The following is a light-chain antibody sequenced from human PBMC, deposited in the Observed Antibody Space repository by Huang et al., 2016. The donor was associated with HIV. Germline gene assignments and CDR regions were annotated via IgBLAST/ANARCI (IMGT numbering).Light chain of an antibody. CDR1: QSVSSNY. J-gene: IGKJ2*01. Sequence: EIVLTQSPGTLSLSPGERATLSCRAGQSVSSNYLAWYQQKPGQAPRLLIYDTSTRATGSPDRFSGSGSGTDFSLTISRLEPEDFAVYWCQHYGSSPYTFGQGTNLEIK. V-gene: IGKV3-20*01. CDR3: QHYGSSPYT. CDR2: DTS.